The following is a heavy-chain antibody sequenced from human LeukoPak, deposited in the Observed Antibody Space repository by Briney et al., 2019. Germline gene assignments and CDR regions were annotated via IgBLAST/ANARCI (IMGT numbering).Heavy chain of an antibody. J-gene: IGHJ5*02. CDR2: TYYRSKWYN. CDR1: GDSVSSNSVA. Sequence: SQTLSLTCAISGDSVSSNSVAWNWIRQSPSRGLEWLGRTYYRSKWYNDYAISVKSRITINPDTSKNQFSLQLNSVSPEDTAVYYCARVNLEAGFNWFDPWGQGTLVTVSS. V-gene: IGHV6-1*01. CDR3: ARVNLEAGFNWFDP. D-gene: IGHD6-19*01.